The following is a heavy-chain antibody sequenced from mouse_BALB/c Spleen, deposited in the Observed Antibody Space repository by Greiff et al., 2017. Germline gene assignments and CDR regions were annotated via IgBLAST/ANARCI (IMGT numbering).Heavy chain of an antibody. CDR1: GYSITSDYA. Sequence: VQLQQSGPGLVKPSQSLSLTCTVTGYSITSDYAWYWIRQFPGNKLEWMGYISYSGSTSYNPSLKSRISITRDTSKNQFFLQLNSVTTEDTATYYCARDPYYGYAMDYWGQGTSVTVSS. V-gene: IGHV3-2*02. J-gene: IGHJ4*01. CDR3: ARDPYYGYAMDY. CDR2: ISYSGST. D-gene: IGHD2-10*01.